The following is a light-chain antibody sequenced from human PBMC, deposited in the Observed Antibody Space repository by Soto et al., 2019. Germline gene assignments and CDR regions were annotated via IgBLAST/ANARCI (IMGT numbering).Light chain of an antibody. Sequence: DIQMTQSPSTLSASVGDRVTITCRASQSISSWLAWYQQKPGKAPKLLIYKASSLESGVPSRFSGSGSGTEFTISICSLQPDDFATYYCQQYNSYSRTFGQGTKVEIK. CDR1: QSISSW. CDR3: QQYNSYSRT. V-gene: IGKV1-5*03. CDR2: KAS. J-gene: IGKJ1*01.